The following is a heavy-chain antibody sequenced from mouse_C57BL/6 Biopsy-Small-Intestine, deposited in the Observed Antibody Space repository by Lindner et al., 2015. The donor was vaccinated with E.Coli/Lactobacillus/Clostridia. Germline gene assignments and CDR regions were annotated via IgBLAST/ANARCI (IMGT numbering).Heavy chain of an antibody. J-gene: IGHJ1*01. CDR3: ARGTGARYSLGYYYGMDV. CDR1: GGTFSNYA. V-gene: IGHV1-63*01. CDR2: IVPPFGTA. D-gene: IGHD1-1*01. Sequence: SVKVSCKASGGTFSNYAVSWIRQAPGQGLEWMGGIVPPFGTANYAQKFQGRITITADESTNTAYMELTSLRSGDTAIYYCARGTGARYSLGYYYGMDVWGQGTTVTVSS.